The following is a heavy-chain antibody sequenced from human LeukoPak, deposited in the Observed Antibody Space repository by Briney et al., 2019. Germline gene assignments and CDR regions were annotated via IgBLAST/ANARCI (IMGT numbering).Heavy chain of an antibody. Sequence: SEILSLTCTVSGGSISSYYWSWIRQPPGKGLEWIGYIYYSGSTNYNPSLKSRVTISVDTSKNQFSLKLSSVTAADTAVYYCARVFGPKRNFDYWGQGTLVTVSS. J-gene: IGHJ4*02. CDR1: GGSISSYY. V-gene: IGHV4-59*01. D-gene: IGHD3-16*01. CDR2: IYYSGST. CDR3: ARVFGPKRNFDY.